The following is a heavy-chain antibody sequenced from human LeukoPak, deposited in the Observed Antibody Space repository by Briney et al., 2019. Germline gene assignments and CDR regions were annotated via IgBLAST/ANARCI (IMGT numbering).Heavy chain of an antibody. CDR1: GYTFTGYY. V-gene: IGHV1-2*06. D-gene: IGHD3-16*01. J-gene: IGHJ6*02. CDR2: INPNSGGT. Sequence: ASVKVSCKASGYTFTGYYMHWVRQAPGQGLEWMGRINPNSGGTNYAQTFQGRVTMTRDTSISTAYMELSRLRSDGTAVYYCVRFENDYYYGMDVWGQGTTVTVSS. CDR3: VRFENDYYYGMDV.